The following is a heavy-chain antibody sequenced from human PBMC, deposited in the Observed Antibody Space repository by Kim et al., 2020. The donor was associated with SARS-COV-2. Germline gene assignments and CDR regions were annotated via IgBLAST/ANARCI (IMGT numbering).Heavy chain of an antibody. CDR1: GFTFRTYA. CDR2: ISYDGRNE. J-gene: IGHJ4*02. Sequence: GGSLRLSCADSGFTFRTYAMHWVRQAPGKGLEWVAVISYDGRNEYYADSVKGRFTIYRDNSKNTLYLQMNSLRAEDTAMYHCARDRFGSVVRGVDYWGQGTLVTVSS. V-gene: IGHV3-30*04. D-gene: IGHD3-16*01. CDR3: ARDRFGSVVRGVDY.